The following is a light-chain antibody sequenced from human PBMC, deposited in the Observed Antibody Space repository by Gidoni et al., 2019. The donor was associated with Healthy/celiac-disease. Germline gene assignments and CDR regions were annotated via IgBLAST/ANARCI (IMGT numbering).Light chain of an antibody. J-gene: IGKJ2*01. Sequence: EIVLTQSPGTLSLSPGERATLPCRASQSVSSSYLAWYQQKPGQAPRLLIYGASSRATGIPDRFSGSGSGTDFTLTISRLEPEDFAVYYCQQYGSSHTFXXXTKLEIK. V-gene: IGKV3-20*01. CDR1: QSVSSSY. CDR3: QQYGSSHT. CDR2: GAS.